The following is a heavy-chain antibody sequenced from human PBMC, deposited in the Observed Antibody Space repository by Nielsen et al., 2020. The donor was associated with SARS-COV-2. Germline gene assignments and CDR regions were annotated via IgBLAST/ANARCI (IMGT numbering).Heavy chain of an antibody. V-gene: IGHV3-48*02. J-gene: IGHJ4*02. CDR2: ISSSGSDI. CDR1: GHFSWYS. Sequence: GGSLRLSCEVAGHFSWYSFNWVRQAPGQGPEWISYISSSGSDISYARSVKGRFTISRDNAWNSLFLHMDSLRDEDTAVYYCVRDREWAFDLWGQGTLVTGSS. CDR3: VRDREWAFDL. D-gene: IGHD3-3*01.